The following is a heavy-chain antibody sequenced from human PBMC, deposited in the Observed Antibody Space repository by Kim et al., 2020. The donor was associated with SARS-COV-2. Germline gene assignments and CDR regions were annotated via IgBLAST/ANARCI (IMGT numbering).Heavy chain of an antibody. D-gene: IGHD2-15*01. CDR3: ARELGYCSGGSCYTRGYYYGMDV. Sequence: GGSLRLSCAASGFTFSSYGMHWVRQAPGKGLEWVAVIWYDGSNKYYADSVKGRFTISRDNSKNTLYLQMNSLRAEDTAVYYCARELGYCSGGSCYTRGYYYGMDVWGQGTTVTVSS. V-gene: IGHV3-33*01. CDR2: IWYDGSNK. J-gene: IGHJ6*02. CDR1: GFTFSSYG.